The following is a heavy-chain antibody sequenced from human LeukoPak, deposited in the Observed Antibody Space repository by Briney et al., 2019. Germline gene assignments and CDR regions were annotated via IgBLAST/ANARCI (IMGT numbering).Heavy chain of an antibody. CDR1: GYTFTSYG. V-gene: IGHV1-8*02. J-gene: IGHJ5*02. Sequence: ASVKVSCKASGYTFTSYGISWVRQATGQGLEWMGWMNPNSGNTGYAQKFQGRVTMTRNTSISTAYMELSSLRSEDTAVYYCATTVNDILTGLFDPWGQGTLVTVSS. CDR2: MNPNSGNT. D-gene: IGHD3-9*01. CDR3: ATTVNDILTGLFDP.